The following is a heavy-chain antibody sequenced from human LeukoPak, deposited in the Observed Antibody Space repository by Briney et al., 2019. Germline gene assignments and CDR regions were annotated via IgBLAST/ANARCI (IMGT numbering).Heavy chain of an antibody. V-gene: IGHV3-23*01. CDR3: AKDPRYCSGGSCQGDYYFDY. Sequence: GGSLRLSCAASGFTFSSYAMSWVRQAPGKGLEWVSAISGSGGSTYYADSVKGRFTISRDNSKNTLYLQMNSLRAEDMAVYYCAKDPRYCSGGSCQGDYYFDYWGQGTLVTVSS. J-gene: IGHJ4*02. CDR2: ISGSGGST. D-gene: IGHD2-15*01. CDR1: GFTFSSYA.